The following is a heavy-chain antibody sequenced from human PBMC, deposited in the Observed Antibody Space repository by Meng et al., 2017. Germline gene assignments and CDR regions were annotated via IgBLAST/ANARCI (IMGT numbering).Heavy chain of an antibody. J-gene: IGHJ4*02. Sequence: GGSLRLSCAASGFTFSSYWMHWVRQAPGKGLVWVSRINSDGSSTSYADSVKGRFTISRDNAKNTLYLQMNSLRAEDTAVYYCARFYFGYSYGPHHFDYWGQGTLVTVSS. CDR2: INSDGSST. CDR1: GFTFSSYW. D-gene: IGHD5-18*01. CDR3: ARFYFGYSYGPHHFDY. V-gene: IGHV3-74*01.